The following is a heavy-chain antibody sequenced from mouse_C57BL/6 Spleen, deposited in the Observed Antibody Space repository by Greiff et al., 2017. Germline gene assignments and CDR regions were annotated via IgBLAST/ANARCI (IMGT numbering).Heavy chain of an antibody. J-gene: IGHJ2*01. V-gene: IGHV1-9*01. CDR1: GYTFTGYW. CDR2: ILPGSGST. D-gene: IGHD1-1*01. Sequence: QVQLQQSGAELMKPGASVKLSCKATGYTFTGYWIEWVKQRPGHGLEWIGEILPGSGSTNYNEQFKGKATFTADTSSNTAYKQLSSLPTEDSSIYYGARDGRSYGEDYFDYWGQGTTLTVSS. CDR3: ARDGRSYGEDYFDY.